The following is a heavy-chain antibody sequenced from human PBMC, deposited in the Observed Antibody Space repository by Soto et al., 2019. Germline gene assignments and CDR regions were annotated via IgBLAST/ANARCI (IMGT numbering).Heavy chain of an antibody. CDR1: GYSFTSYW. Sequence: PGEALKVSCMGSGYSFTSYWIGWVRQMPWKGLEWMGIIYPGDSDTRYSPSFQGQVAISADKSISTAYLQWSSLKASDTAMYYCARSGIVVVPAAAYYYYYGMDVWGQGTTVTVSS. CDR2: IYPGDSDT. J-gene: IGHJ6*02. D-gene: IGHD2-2*01. V-gene: IGHV5-51*01. CDR3: ARSGIVVVPAAAYYYYYGMDV.